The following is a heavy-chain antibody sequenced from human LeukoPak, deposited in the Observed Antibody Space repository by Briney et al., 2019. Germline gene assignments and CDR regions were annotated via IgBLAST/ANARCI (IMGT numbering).Heavy chain of an antibody. V-gene: IGHV4-59*01. CDR1: GGSISSYY. Sequence: SETLSLTCTVSGGSISSYYWSWIRQPPGKGLEWIGYIYYSGSTNYNPSLKSRVSISVDTSKNQFSLKLRSVTAADTAVYYCARDLGIARLAFDIWGQGTMVTVSS. CDR2: IYYSGST. J-gene: IGHJ3*02. D-gene: IGHD6-6*01. CDR3: ARDLGIARLAFDI.